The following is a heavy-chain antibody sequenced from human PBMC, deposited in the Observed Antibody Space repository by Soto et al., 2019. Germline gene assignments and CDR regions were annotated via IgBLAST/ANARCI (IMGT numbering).Heavy chain of an antibody. V-gene: IGHV1-58*01. Sequence: QMQLVQSGPEVKKPGTSVKVSCKASGFTFTNSAVQWVRQARGQRLEWIGWIVVGSGNTNYAQKFQERVTITRDMSTSTAYMELSSLRSEATAVYYCAAGWLRFLELFPQPYYGMDVWGQGTTVTVSS. CDR1: GFTFTNSA. D-gene: IGHD3-3*01. CDR3: AAGWLRFLELFPQPYYGMDV. J-gene: IGHJ6*02. CDR2: IVVGSGNT.